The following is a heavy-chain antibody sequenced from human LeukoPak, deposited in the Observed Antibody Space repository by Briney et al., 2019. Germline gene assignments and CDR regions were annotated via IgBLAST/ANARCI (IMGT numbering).Heavy chain of an antibody. CDR3: ASRSGSFSDALDI. D-gene: IGHD3-10*01. CDR1: GGSIRSYY. CDR2: IYYSEST. J-gene: IGHJ3*02. Sequence: SETLSLTCTVSGGSIRSYYWGWIRQPPGKGLEWRGYIYYSESTKYNPSLKSRVTMSVDTSKNQFSLKLSSVTAADTAVYYCASRSGSFSDALDIWGQGTLVTVSS. V-gene: IGHV4-59*08.